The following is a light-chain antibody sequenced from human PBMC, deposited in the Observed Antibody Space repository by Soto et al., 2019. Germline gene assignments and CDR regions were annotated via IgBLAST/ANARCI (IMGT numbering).Light chain of an antibody. V-gene: IGLV8-61*01. CDR3: VLYMGRGIWV. CDR2: STD. Sequence: QAVVTQEPSFSVSPGRTVTLTCGLSSGSVSTTYYPTWYQQTPGQAPRTLIYSTDTRSSGVPDRFSGSILGNKAALTITGAQADDESDYYCVLYMGRGIWVFGGGTQLTVL. CDR1: SGSVSTTYY. J-gene: IGLJ7*01.